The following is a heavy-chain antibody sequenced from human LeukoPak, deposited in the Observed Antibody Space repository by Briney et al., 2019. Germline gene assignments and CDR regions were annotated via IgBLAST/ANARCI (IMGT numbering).Heavy chain of an antibody. CDR1: GYTFTGYY. CDR2: INPNSGGT. D-gene: IGHD3-22*01. J-gene: IGHJ3*02. V-gene: IGHV1-2*02. Sequence: SVKVSCKASGYTFTGYYMHWVRQAPGQGLEWMGWINPNSGGTNYAQKFQGRVTMTRDTSISTAYMELSRLRSDDTAVYYCARNFYYDSSGQRDAFDIWGQGTMVTVSS. CDR3: ARNFYYDSSGQRDAFDI.